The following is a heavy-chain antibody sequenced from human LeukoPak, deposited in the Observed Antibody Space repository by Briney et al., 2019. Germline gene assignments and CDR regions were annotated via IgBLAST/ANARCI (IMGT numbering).Heavy chain of an antibody. CDR3: ARGFEGSSGYYAY. J-gene: IGHJ4*02. V-gene: IGHV3-7*01. Sequence: PGGSLRLSCAASGFTFSSYWMSWVRQAPGKGLEWVANIKQDGSEKYYVDSVKGRFTISRDNAKNSLYLQMNSLRAEDTAVYYCARGFEGSSGYYAYWGQGTLVTVSS. D-gene: IGHD3-22*01. CDR1: GFTFSSYW. CDR2: IKQDGSEK.